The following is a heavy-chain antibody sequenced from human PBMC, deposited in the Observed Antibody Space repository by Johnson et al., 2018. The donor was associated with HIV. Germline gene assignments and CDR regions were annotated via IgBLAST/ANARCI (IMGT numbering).Heavy chain of an antibody. D-gene: IGHD4-17*01. CDR1: GFTFSSYA. V-gene: IGHV3-30*04. Sequence: VQLVESGGGVVQPGRSLRLSCAASGFTFSSYAMHWVRQAPGKGLEWVAVIWYDGSNKYYADSVKGRFTISRDNSKNTLYLQMNSLRNEDTAVYYCARPGPTVTDDGFDIWGQGTMVTVSS. J-gene: IGHJ3*02. CDR3: ARPGPTVTDDGFDI. CDR2: IWYDGSNK.